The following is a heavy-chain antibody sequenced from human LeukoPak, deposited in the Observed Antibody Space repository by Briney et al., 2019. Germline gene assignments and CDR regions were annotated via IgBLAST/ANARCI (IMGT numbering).Heavy chain of an antibody. V-gene: IGHV3-30-3*01. CDR2: ISYDGSNK. Sequence: PGRSLRLSCAASGFTFSSYAMHWVRQAPGKGLEWVAVISYDGSNKYYADSVKGRFTISRDNSKNTLYLQMNSLRAEDTAVYYCAKDRGGKLRFLEWLFFYWGQGTLVTVSS. CDR1: GFTFSSYA. CDR3: AKDRGGKLRFLEWLFFY. D-gene: IGHD3-3*01. J-gene: IGHJ4*02.